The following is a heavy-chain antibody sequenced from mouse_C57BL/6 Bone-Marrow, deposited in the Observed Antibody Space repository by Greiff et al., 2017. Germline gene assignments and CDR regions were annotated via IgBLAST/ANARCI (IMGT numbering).Heavy chain of an antibody. D-gene: IGHD2-4*01. J-gene: IGHJ4*01. CDR2: INTNYGTT. CDR3: ARWDYPLRVGYAMDY. CDR1: GYSFTDYN. V-gene: IGHV1-39*01. Sequence: QLQESGPELVKPGASVKISCKASGYSFTDYNMNWVKQSNGKSLEWIGVINTNYGTTSYNQKLKGKATLTVDQSSSTAYMQLNSLSSEDSAVYYCARWDYPLRVGYAMDYWGQGTSVTVSS.